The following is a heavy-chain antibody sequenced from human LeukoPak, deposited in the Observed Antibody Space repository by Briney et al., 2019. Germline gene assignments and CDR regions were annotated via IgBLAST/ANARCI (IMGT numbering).Heavy chain of an antibody. V-gene: IGHV4-59*11. D-gene: IGHD4-23*01. CDR2: IYHTGIT. Sequence: PSETLSLTCNVSGGSLSSHYWSWVRQSPEKGLEWICQIYHTGITHYNPSLRSRFAISVDTSKNKLSLNVQSVTAADTAVYYCAREGRWGMKYYFDFWGQGTLFIVSS. CDR3: AREGRWGMKYYFDF. CDR1: GGSLSSHY. J-gene: IGHJ4*02.